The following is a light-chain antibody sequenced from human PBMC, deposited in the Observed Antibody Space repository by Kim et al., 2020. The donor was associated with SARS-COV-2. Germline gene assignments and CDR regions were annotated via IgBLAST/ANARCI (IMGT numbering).Light chain of an antibody. J-gene: IGKJ2*01. CDR3: QQSYNTPYT. Sequence: DIQMTQSPSSLSASVGDRVTITCRASQSISIYLNWYQQKPGKSPKLLICAASDLHTGVPSRFSGSGSGTDFTLTISSLQIEDFATYYCQQSYNTPYTFGQGTKLEI. CDR1: QSISIY. CDR2: AAS. V-gene: IGKV1-39*01.